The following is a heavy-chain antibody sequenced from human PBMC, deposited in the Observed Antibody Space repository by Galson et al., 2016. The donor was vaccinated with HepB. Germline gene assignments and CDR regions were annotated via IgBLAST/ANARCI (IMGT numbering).Heavy chain of an antibody. D-gene: IGHD3-10*01. Sequence: SETLSLTCTVSSGYITSYYWSWIRQPPGKGLEWIGFIYHTGNTNYNPSLKNRVSTSLDTSKNQFSLKVTSVTAADTAVYYCARLTWEVLGWFDIWGQGTLVTVSS. CDR3: ARLTWEVLGWFDI. J-gene: IGHJ5*02. CDR1: SGYITSYY. V-gene: IGHV4-59*08. CDR2: IYHTGNT.